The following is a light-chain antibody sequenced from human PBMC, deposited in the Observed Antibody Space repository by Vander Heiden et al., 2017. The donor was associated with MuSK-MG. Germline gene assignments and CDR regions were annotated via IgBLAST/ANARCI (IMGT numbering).Light chain of an antibody. V-gene: IGKV3-15*01. CDR3: QQYNNGPPYT. Sequence: IVMTQSPATLSVSPGERATLSCRASQSVSSNLAWYQQKPGQAPRLLIDGASTRATGIPARFSGSGSGTEFTLTISSLQSEDFAVYYCQQYNNGPPYTFGQGTKLEIK. CDR1: QSVSSN. CDR2: GAS. J-gene: IGKJ2*01.